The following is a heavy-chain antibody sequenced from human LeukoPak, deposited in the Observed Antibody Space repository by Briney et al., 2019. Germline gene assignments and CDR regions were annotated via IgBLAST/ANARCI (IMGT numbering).Heavy chain of an antibody. J-gene: IGHJ5*02. Sequence: SETLSLTCTVSGGSISSSSYYWGWIRQPPGKGLEWIGSIYYSGSTYYNPSLKSRVTISVDTSKDQFSLKLSSVTAADTAVYYCARHILSITIFGVVGLGSDPWGQGTLVTVSS. D-gene: IGHD3-3*01. V-gene: IGHV4-39*01. CDR3: ARHILSITIFGVVGLGSDP. CDR2: IYYSGST. CDR1: GGSISSSSYY.